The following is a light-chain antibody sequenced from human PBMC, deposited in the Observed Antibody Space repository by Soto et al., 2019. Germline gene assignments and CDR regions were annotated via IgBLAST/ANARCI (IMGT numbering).Light chain of an antibody. CDR2: AAS. Sequence: AIQMTQFPSSLSASVGDRVTITCRASQGIRNDLGWYQQKPGKAPKLLISAASTLQSGVTSRFSGSGFGTDFTLTISSLQPEDFATYYCLQEYDYPLTFGGGTKVEIK. CDR1: QGIRND. V-gene: IGKV1-6*01. J-gene: IGKJ4*01. CDR3: LQEYDYPLT.